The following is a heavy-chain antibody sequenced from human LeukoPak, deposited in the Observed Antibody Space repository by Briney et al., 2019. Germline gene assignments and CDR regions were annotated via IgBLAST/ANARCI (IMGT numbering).Heavy chain of an antibody. CDR2: IYYSGST. D-gene: IGHD6-13*01. CDR1: GGSISSYY. V-gene: IGHV4-59*01. Sequence: SETLSRTCTVSGGSISSYYWSWIRQPPGKGLEWIGYIYYSGSTNYNPSLKSRVTISVDTSKNQFSLKLSSVTAADTAVYYCARYTSHWGDFDYWGQGTLVTASP. CDR3: ARYTSHWGDFDY. J-gene: IGHJ4*02.